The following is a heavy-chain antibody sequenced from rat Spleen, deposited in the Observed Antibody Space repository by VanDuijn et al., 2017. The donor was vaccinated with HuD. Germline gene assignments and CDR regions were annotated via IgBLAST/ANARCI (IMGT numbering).Heavy chain of an antibody. CDR1: GFSLTSYG. Sequence: QVQLKESGPGLVQPSQTLSLTRTVSGFSLTSYGVSWVRQPPGKGLEWIAAISSGGNTYYNSALKSRLSISRDTSKSQVFLKMNSLQTEDTAIYFCTREARVLRALEYWGQGVMVTVSS. CDR2: ISSGGNT. V-gene: IGHV2S8*01. J-gene: IGHJ2*01. CDR3: TREARVLRALEY. D-gene: IGHD1-6*01.